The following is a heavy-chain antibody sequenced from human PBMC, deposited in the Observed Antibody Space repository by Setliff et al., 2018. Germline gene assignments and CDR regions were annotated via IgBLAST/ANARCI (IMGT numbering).Heavy chain of an antibody. CDR3: ARVALVVVIRNAFDI. V-gene: IGHV4-59*12. J-gene: IGHJ3*02. CDR2: MYYSGIT. CDR1: GGSISSYY. Sequence: SETPSLTCTVSGGSISSYYWSWFRQSPGKGLEWIGYMYYSGITNYNPILQSRVTVSIDTSNNQFSLKLNSVTAADTAVYYCARVALVVVIRNAFDIWGQGTMVTVSS. D-gene: IGHD2-21*01.